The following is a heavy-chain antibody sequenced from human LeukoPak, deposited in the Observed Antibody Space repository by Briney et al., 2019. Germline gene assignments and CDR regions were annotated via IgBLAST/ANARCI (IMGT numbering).Heavy chain of an antibody. CDR1: DDSITMYY. D-gene: IGHD5-24*01. J-gene: IGHJ6*03. V-gene: IGHV4-34*01. CDR2: INHSGST. Sequence: SETLSLTCTVSDDSITMYYWTWIRQPPGKGLEWIGEINHSGSTNYNPSLKSRVTISVDTSKNQFSLKLSSVTAADTAVYYCARSTLMYYYYYYMDVWGKGTTVTISS. CDR3: ARSTLMYYYYYYMDV.